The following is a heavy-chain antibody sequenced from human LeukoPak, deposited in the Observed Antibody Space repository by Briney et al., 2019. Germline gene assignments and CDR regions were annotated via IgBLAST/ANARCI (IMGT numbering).Heavy chain of an antibody. J-gene: IGHJ3*01. CDR3: ARIRDGYNDAYDL. CDR2: ISAYNGNT. V-gene: IGHV1-18*01. Sequence: ASVKVSCKASGYTFTSYGISWERQAPGQGLEWMGWISAYNGNTNYAQKLQGRVTLTRDTSTSTVYMELSSLRSEDTAIYYCARIRDGYNDAYDLWGQGTVVTVPS. D-gene: IGHD5-24*01. CDR1: GYTFTSYG.